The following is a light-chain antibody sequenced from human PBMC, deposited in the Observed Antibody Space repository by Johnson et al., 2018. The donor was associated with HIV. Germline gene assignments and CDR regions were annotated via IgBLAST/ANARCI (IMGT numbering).Light chain of an antibody. V-gene: IGLV1-51*02. CDR3: GTWVSSRSAGLCV. Sequence: QSVLTQPPSVSAAPGQKVTISCSGSSSNIGNNYVSWYQQLTGTAPKLLIYQNNKRPSGIPDRFSGSKSGTSATLGITGLQTGAEADYYCGTWVSSRSAGLCVFVTAAKGTVL. J-gene: IGLJ1*01. CDR2: QNN. CDR1: SSNIGNNY.